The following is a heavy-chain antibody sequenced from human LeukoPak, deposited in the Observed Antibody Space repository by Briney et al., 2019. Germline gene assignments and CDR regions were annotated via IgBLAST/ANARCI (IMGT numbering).Heavy chain of an antibody. J-gene: IGHJ4*02. D-gene: IGHD3-9*01. Sequence: GASVKVSCKASGYTFTGYYMHWVRQAPGQGLEWMGWINPNSGGTNYAQKFQGRVTMTRDTSISTAYMELSRLRSDDTAVYYCARRSYDILTGYLPHFDYWGQGTLVTVSS. CDR1: GYTFTGYY. CDR2: INPNSGGT. CDR3: ARRSYDILTGYLPHFDY. V-gene: IGHV1-2*02.